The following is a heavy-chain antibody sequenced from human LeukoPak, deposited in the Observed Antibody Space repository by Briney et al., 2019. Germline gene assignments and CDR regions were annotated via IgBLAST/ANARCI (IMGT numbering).Heavy chain of an antibody. CDR1: GFTFSNYG. CDR3: AKDCHYYGSGSSADFDY. V-gene: IGHV3-30*02. Sequence: PGGSLRLSCVVSGFTFSNYGMHCARQAPGKGLGWVAFIRYDGSNHSYANSVKGRFTVSRDNSKNTLYLQMNSLRAGDTAVYYCAKDCHYYGSGSSADFDYWGKGTLVTVSS. D-gene: IGHD3-10*01. J-gene: IGHJ4*02. CDR2: IRYDGSNH.